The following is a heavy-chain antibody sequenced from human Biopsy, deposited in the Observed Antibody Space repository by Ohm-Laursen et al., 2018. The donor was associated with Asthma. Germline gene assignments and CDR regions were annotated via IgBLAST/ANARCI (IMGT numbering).Heavy chain of an antibody. J-gene: IGHJ6*02. CDR2: LIPVLGTP. CDR1: GDSFSNYA. Sequence: ALVWASCKASGDSFSNYAISWVRQAPGQGLEWMGGLIPVLGTPDHAQMFEGRVTITADESTSTAYMELSSLSSEDTAVHYCARGYSGSDRIVYYYSGLEVWGQGTTVTVSS. D-gene: IGHD5-12*01. V-gene: IGHV1-69*13. CDR3: ARGYSGSDRIVYYYSGLEV.